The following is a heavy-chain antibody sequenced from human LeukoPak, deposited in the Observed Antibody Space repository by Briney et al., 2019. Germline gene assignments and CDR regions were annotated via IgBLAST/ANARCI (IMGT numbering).Heavy chain of an antibody. V-gene: IGHV3-30*18. J-gene: IGHJ3*02. CDR1: GFTFSSYD. D-gene: IGHD6-13*01. CDR2: LSYDGSKK. Sequence: GWSLRLSCAASGFTFSSYDMNWIRQTPSKGLAWVAVLSYDGSKKDYADSVKGRFTISRDNSKNTLYLQMNSLRAEDTALYYCAKDLGGSSWLREHDTFDIWGQGTMVTVSS. CDR3: AKDLGGSSWLREHDTFDI.